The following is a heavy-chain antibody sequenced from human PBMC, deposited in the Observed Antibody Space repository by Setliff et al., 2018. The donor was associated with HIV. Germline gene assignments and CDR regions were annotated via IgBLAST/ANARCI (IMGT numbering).Heavy chain of an antibody. CDR3: TRDLWGDDYYYNNMDV. CDR1: GYSISSDY. Sequence: SETLSLTCGVSGYSISSDYCWGWIRQPPGKGLEWIGRIYTRGNTNYNPSLRSRVTMSVDTSKNQFSLKVTSVTAADTAVYYCTRDLWGDDYYYNNMDVWGKGTTVTVSS. CDR2: IYTRGNT. J-gene: IGHJ6*03. D-gene: IGHD2-21*02. V-gene: IGHV4-38-2*02.